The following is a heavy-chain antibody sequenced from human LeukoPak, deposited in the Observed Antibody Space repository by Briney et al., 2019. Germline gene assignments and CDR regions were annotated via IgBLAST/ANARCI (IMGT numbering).Heavy chain of an antibody. Sequence: GGSLRLSCGASGFIFSTYWMSWVRQAPGKGLEWVANIKEDGSESHYVDSVKGRFTISRDNAKNSLYLQMSNLRAEDTAVYFCARGGGLDVWGQGATVTVSS. J-gene: IGHJ6*02. CDR1: GFIFSTYW. V-gene: IGHV3-7*03. CDR3: ARGGGLDV. CDR2: IKEDGSES. D-gene: IGHD3-16*01.